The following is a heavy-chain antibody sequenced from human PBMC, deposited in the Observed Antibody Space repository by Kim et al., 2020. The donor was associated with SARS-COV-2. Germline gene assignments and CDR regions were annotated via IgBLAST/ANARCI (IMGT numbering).Heavy chain of an antibody. D-gene: IGHD6-19*01. J-gene: IGHJ2*01. V-gene: IGHV6-1*01. Sequence: VSVKSRITINPDTSKNQFSLQLNSVTPEDTAVYYCARDQGSGWGYWYFDLWGRGTLVTVSS. CDR3: ARDQGSGWGYWYFDL.